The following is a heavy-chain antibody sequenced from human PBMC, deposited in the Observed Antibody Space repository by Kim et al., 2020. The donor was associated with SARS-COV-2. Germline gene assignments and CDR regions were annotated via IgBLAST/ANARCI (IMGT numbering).Heavy chain of an antibody. Sequence: NPNPPPRSRATVAVDTAKNQFSLKLGSVAAADTAVYYCARSIDYLAWFDPWGQGTLVTVSS. D-gene: IGHD4-17*01. CDR3: ARSIDYLAWFDP. V-gene: IGHV4-59*01. J-gene: IGHJ5*02.